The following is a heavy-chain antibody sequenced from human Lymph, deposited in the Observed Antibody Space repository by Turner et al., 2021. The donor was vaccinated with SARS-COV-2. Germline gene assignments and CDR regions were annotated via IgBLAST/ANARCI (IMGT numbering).Heavy chain of an antibody. V-gene: IGHV3-23*01. CDR3: AKRKYQLLAGDFDY. J-gene: IGHJ4*02. Sequence: EVQLLDSGGGLLQPGGSLSLSCAASAFTFSSYAMSWVRQAPGKGLEWVSSISVSGSGAYYADSVKGRFTISKDNSKNTLYLQMNSLRAEDTAVYYCAKRKYQLLAGDFDYWGQGTLVTVSS. D-gene: IGHD2-2*01. CDR1: AFTFSSYA. CDR2: ISVSGSGA.